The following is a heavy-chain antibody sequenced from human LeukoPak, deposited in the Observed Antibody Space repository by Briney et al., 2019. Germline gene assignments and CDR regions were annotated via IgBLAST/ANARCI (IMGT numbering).Heavy chain of an antibody. CDR3: ARGILVGATN. D-gene: IGHD1-26*01. J-gene: IGHJ4*02. V-gene: IGHV4-34*01. CDR2: INHSGST. Sequence: PSETLSLTCAVYGGSFSGYYWSWIRQPPGKGLEWIGEINHSGSTNYNPSLKSRVTISVDTSKNQFSLKLSSVTAADTAVYYCARGILVGATNWGQGTLVTVPS. CDR1: GGSFSGYY.